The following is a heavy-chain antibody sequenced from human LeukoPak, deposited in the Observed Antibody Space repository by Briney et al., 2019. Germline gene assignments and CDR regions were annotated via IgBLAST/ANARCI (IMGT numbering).Heavy chain of an antibody. CDR3: ARVVADSSGWETLDY. V-gene: IGHV1-46*01. CDR2: INPSDGTT. D-gene: IGHD6-19*01. CDR1: GYTFTSYY. J-gene: IGHJ4*02. Sequence: GASVKVSCKASGYTFTSYYMHWVRQAPGQGLEWTGIINPSDGTTSYAQKFQGRVTMTRDTSTSTVYMDLSSLRSEDTAVYYCARVVADSSGWETLDYWGQGTLVTVSS.